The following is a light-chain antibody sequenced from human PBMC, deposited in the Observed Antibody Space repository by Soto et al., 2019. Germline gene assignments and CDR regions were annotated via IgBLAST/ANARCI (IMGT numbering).Light chain of an antibody. CDR1: QSISSW. Sequence: DIQMTQSPSPLSASVGDRVTITCRASQSISSWLAWYQQKPGKAPKLLMYKASTLESGVPSRFGGSGSETEFTLTISGLQPEDVATYYCQQYKTFMYTFGQGTKVDIK. V-gene: IGKV1-5*03. J-gene: IGKJ2*01. CDR2: KAS. CDR3: QQYKTFMYT.